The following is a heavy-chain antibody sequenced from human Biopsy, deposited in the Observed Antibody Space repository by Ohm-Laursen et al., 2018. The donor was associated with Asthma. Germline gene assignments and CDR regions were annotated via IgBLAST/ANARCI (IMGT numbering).Heavy chain of an antibody. J-gene: IGHJ4*02. CDR2: ISHDGTYK. V-gene: IGHV3-30*04. D-gene: IGHD3-3*01. CDR1: GFTFRSYA. CDR3: ARDVMEWYLPAFDF. Sequence: SLRLSCAASGFTFRSYAMHWVRQAPGKGLTWVSTISHDGTYKGYTDSVNGRFTVSRDDSKNTLYLQMNSLRPDDTAVYYCARDVMEWYLPAFDFWGQGTLVTVSS.